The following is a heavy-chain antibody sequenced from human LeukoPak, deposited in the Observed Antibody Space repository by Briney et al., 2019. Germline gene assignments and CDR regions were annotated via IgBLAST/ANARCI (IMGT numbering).Heavy chain of an antibody. CDR3: AEGGEPY. CDR2: ISSGSSTI. Sequence: PGGSVRLSCAASGFTFSIYSMNGVGQAPGKGLEWVSYISSGSSTIYYADSVKGRFTISRDNAKNSLYLQMNSLRDEDTAVYYCAEGGEPYWGQGTLVTVSS. V-gene: IGHV3-48*02. D-gene: IGHD1-14*01. J-gene: IGHJ4*02. CDR1: GFTFSIYS.